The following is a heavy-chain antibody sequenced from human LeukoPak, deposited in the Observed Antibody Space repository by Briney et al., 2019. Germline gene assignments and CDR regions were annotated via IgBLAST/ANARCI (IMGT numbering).Heavy chain of an antibody. CDR2: IRSKAFGATT. CDR1: GFAFGDYA. V-gene: IGHV3-49*04. J-gene: IGHJ4*02. Sequence: PGRSLRLSCKPSGFAFGDYAMSWVRQAPGKGLEWVGFIRSKAFGATTDYAASVKGRFTVSRDDSKSIAYLQMNSLKTDDTAVYYCTRDCSGASCYEEMDYWGQGTLFTVSS. D-gene: IGHD2-15*01. CDR3: TRDCSGASCYEEMDY.